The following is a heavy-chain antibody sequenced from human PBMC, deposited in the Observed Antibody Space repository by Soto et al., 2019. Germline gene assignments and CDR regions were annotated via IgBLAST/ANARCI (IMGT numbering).Heavy chain of an antibody. Sequence: EVQLVESGGGLVQPGGSLRLSCAASGFTFSSYDMHWVRQVTGKGLEWVSAIGAAGDTYYPDYVKGRFTISRENAKNSLHLQMNSLRAEDTAVYYSASGGWGSSWYEGGSRIDYWGQGTLVTVSS. J-gene: IGHJ4*02. V-gene: IGHV3-13*01. CDR3: ASGGWGSSWYEGGSRIDY. CDR2: IGAAGDT. CDR1: GFTFSSYD. D-gene: IGHD6-13*01.